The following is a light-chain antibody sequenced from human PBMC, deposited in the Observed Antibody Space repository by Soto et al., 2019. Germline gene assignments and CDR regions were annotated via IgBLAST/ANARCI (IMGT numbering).Light chain of an antibody. J-gene: IGLJ2*01. CDR2: EVT. V-gene: IGLV2-23*02. Sequence: QSALTQPASVSGSPGQSITISCTGTSGDVGNFNLVSRYQQHPGKAPNLIIFEVTKRPSGVSNRFSGSKSGNTASLTISGLQAEDAADYYCCSYAGGSIYVLFGGGTKLTVL. CDR1: SGDVGNFNL. CDR3: CSYAGGSIYVL.